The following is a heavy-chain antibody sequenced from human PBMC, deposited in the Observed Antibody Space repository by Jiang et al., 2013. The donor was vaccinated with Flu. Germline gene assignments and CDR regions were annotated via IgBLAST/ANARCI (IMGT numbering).Heavy chain of an antibody. CDR2: IIPILGTA. J-gene: IGHJ4*02. Sequence: SGAEVKKPGASVKVSCKASGYTFTGYYMHWVRQAPGQGLEWMGRIIPILGTANYAQKFQGRVTITADKSTSTAYMELSSLRSEDTAVYYCARQKDDSSGYYFDYWGQGTLVTVSS. CDR3: ARQKDDSSGYYFDY. CDR1: GYTFTGYY. V-gene: IGHV1-69*10. D-gene: IGHD3-22*01.